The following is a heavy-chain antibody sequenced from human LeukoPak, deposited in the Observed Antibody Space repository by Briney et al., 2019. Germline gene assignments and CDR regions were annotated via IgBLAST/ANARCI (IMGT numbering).Heavy chain of an antibody. V-gene: IGHV4/OR15-8*02. Sequence: PSETLSLTCVVSGGSISSSNWWSWVRQPPGKGLEWIGEISHRGNTNYIPSLKSRVTISIDKSKNQFSLKLTSVTAADTAVYYCARYCSGGSCYGYFDCWGQGTLVTVSS. CDR1: GGSISSSNW. CDR2: ISHRGNT. J-gene: IGHJ4*02. D-gene: IGHD2-15*01. CDR3: ARYCSGGSCYGYFDC.